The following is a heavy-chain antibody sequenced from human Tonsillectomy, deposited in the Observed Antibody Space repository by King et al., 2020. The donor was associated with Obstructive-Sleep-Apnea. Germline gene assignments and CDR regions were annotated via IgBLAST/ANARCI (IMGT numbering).Heavy chain of an antibody. V-gene: IGHV5-51*01. Sequence: QLVQSGPEVKKPGESLKISCRGSGYIFTKSWIGWVRQMSGKGLEWMGVIYPGDSDLRYSPSLQGQVTISVDKSTSTAYLQWSSLKASDTAIYYCARYAYYGMDVWGQGTTVTVSS. CDR2: IYPGDSDL. J-gene: IGHJ6*02. CDR3: ARYAYYGMDV. CDR1: GYIFTKSW.